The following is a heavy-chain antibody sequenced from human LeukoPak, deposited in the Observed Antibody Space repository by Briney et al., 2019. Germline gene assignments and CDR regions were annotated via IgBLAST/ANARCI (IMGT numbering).Heavy chain of an antibody. CDR3: ARGRTFDN. CDR1: GGSIMSYY. V-gene: IGHV4-59*01. CDR2: IYDRGST. Sequence: SETLSLTCTVSGGSIMSYYWSWIRQPPGKGLEGIGNIYDRGSTKYNPSLKSRVTISVDTSKNQFSLRLSSVTAADTAVYYCARGRTFDNWGQGTLVTVSS. J-gene: IGHJ4*02.